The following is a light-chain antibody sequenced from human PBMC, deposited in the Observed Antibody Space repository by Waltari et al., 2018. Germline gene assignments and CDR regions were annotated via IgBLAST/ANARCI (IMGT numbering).Light chain of an antibody. V-gene: IGKV1-5*01. J-gene: IGKJ2*01. Sequence: IQMTQSPSTLSASVGDRVTITCRASHTITNRLAWYQQKPGKAPNVLIYDSSTLESGVPSRFSGSGSGTEFTLTINSLQPDDFATYYCQHYNSFSHIYTFGQGTKLEI. CDR3: QHYNSFSHIYT. CDR1: HTITNR. CDR2: DSS.